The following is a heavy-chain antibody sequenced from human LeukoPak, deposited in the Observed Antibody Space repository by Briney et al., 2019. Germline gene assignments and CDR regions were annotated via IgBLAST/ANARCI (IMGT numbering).Heavy chain of an antibody. V-gene: IGHV3-23*01. CDR3: AKGSSGYFADL. J-gene: IGHJ5*02. Sequence: GGSLRLSCAASGFIFNNYGLIWVRQAPGKGLEWVSAISNDGGGTQYADFVEGRFTISRDNSKNTLFLQMSSLGAEDTALYYCAKGSSGYFADLWGQGTLVTVSS. CDR1: GFIFNNYG. CDR2: ISNDGGGT. D-gene: IGHD3-22*01.